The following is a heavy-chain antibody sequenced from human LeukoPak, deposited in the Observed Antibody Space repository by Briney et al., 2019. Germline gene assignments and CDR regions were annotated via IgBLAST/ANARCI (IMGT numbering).Heavy chain of an antibody. CDR3: ARHSGSYYGDYYYYGMDV. J-gene: IGHJ6*02. Sequence: PGGSLRLSCAASGFTFDDYGMSWVRQAPGRGLEWVSGINWNGGSKGYADSVKGRFTISRDNAKNSLYLQMNSLRAEDTALYHCARHSGSYYGDYYYYGMDVWGQGTTVTVPS. CDR1: GFTFDDYG. CDR2: INWNGGSK. V-gene: IGHV3-20*01. D-gene: IGHD1-26*01.